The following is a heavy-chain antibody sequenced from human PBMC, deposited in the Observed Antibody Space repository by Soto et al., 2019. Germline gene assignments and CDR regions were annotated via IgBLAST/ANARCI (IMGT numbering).Heavy chain of an antibody. CDR3: ARAVAVAADFDY. D-gene: IGHD6-19*01. CDR1: GGTFSSYA. V-gene: IGHV1-69*05. CDR2: IIPIFGTA. J-gene: IGHJ4*02. Sequence: ASVKVSCKASGGTFSSYAISWVRQAPGQGLEWMGGIIPIFGTAKYSQKFQGRVTITRDTSASTAYMELSSLRSEDTAVYYCARAVAVAADFDYWGQGTLVTVSS.